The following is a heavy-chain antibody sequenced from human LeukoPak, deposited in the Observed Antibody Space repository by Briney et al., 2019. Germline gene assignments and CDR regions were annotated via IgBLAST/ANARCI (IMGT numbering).Heavy chain of an antibody. Sequence: GRSLRLSCAGAGFPFNSYATHWVRQAPGKGLEWVAVISYDGSNKYYADSVKGRFTISRDNSKNTLYLQMNSLRAEDTAVYYCARDRGVTTVTEYYFDYWGQGTLVTVSS. CDR2: ISYDGSNK. CDR3: ARDRGVTTVTEYYFDY. D-gene: IGHD4-17*01. J-gene: IGHJ4*02. CDR1: GFPFNSYA. V-gene: IGHV3-30-3*01.